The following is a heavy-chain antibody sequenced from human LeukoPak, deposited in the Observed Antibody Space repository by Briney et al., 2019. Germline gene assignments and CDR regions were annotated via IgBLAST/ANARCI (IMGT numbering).Heavy chain of an antibody. CDR3: ARDYDSSGFDY. CDR2: INSDGSST. CDR1: GFTFSSCW. V-gene: IGHV3-74*01. Sequence: GGSLRLSCAASGFTFSSCWMHWVRQAPGKGLVWVSRINSDGSSTSYADSVKGRFTISRDNAKNTLYLQMNSLRAEDTAVYYCARDYDSSGFDYWGQGTLVTVSS. J-gene: IGHJ4*02. D-gene: IGHD3-22*01.